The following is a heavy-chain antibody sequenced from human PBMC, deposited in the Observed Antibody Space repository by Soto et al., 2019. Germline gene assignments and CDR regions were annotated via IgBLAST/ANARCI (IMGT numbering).Heavy chain of an antibody. J-gene: IGHJ4*01. D-gene: IGHD3-22*01. CDR2: ISDDGSRK. CDR3: AKLNTHYFDISVPVPLYNIDY. V-gene: IGHV3-30*18. CDR1: GFIVSFYG. Sequence: QVQLVESGGGVVQPGRSLRLSCAASGFIVSFYGMHWFRQAPGKGLEWVAVISDDGSRKYYADSVKGRFTISRDNSKNTVYLQMNSLRAEDTAVYYCAKLNTHYFDISVPVPLYNIDYWGQGTLVTVSS.